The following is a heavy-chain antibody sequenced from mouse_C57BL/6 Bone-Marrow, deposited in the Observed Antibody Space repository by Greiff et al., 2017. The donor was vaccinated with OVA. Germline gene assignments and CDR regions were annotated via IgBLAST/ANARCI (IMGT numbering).Heavy chain of an antibody. CDR3: ARGSYDAMDD. D-gene: IGHD1-1*02. CDR2: INPGSGGP. J-gene: IGHJ4*01. CDR1: GYAFTNYL. Sequence: QVQLQQSGAELVRPGTSVTVSCKASGYAFTNYLIEWVKQRPGQGLEWIGVINPGSGGPNYNEQFTGKATLTADKSSSTAYMQLSSLTSEDSAVYFCARGSYDAMDDWGQGTSVTVSS. V-gene: IGHV1-54*01.